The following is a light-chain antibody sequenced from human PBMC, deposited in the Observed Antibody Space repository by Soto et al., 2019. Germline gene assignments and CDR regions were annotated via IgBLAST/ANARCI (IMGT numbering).Light chain of an antibody. V-gene: IGKV1-39*01. CDR2: AAS. Sequence: DMHMTQSPSSLSASVGDRVTITCRASQTISSYLNWYQQKPRKAPKLLIYAASSLQSGVPSRFSGSGSGTDFTLTISSLQPEDFATYYCQQSHGIPYTFGQGTKLEIK. CDR3: QQSHGIPYT. J-gene: IGKJ2*01. CDR1: QTISSY.